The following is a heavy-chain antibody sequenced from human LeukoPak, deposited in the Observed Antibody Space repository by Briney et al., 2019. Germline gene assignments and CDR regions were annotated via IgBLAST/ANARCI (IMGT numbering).Heavy chain of an antibody. J-gene: IGHJ4*02. Sequence: PSETLSFTCTVSGGSISRSSYYWGWIRQPPGKGLEWIGSIYYSGTTYSNPSLKSRVTISVDTSKNQFSLKLRSVTAADTAVYYCARQNDRSHDYWGQGTLVTVSS. CDR3: ARQNDRSHDY. CDR2: IYYSGTT. V-gene: IGHV4-39*01. D-gene: IGHD1-1*01. CDR1: GGSISRSSYY.